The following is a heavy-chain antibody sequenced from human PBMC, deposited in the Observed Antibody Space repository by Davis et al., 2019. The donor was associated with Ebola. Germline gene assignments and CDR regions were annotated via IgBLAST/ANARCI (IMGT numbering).Heavy chain of an antibody. D-gene: IGHD6-6*01. CDR3: ETSSSSGGDY. J-gene: IGHJ4*02. V-gene: IGHV3-73*01. Sequence: GESLKISCAASGFTFSGSVMHSVRQASGKGLEWVGRIRSKANSYATAYAASVKGRFTISRDDSKNTAYLQMNSLKTEDTAVYYCETSSSSGGDYWGQGTLVTVSS. CDR2: IRSKANSYAT. CDR1: GFTFSGSV.